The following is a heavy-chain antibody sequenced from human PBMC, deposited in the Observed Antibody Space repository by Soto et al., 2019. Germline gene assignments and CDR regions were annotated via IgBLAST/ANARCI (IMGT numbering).Heavy chain of an antibody. D-gene: IGHD6-6*01. CDR3: ATRARPDFYDMDV. V-gene: IGHV3-64*01. Sequence: EVQLAESGGGLAQPGGSLRLSCAASGFTLSGYAMDWVRQAPGKGLEYVSGISSNGVGTYYANSVQGRFTISRDNSKNTVYLQMGSLRPEDMAVYYCATRARPDFYDMDVWGNRTTVTVSS. CDR1: GFTLSGYA. CDR2: ISSNGVGT. J-gene: IGHJ6*03.